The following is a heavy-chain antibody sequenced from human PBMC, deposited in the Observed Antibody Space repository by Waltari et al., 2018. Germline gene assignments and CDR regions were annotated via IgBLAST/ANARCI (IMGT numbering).Heavy chain of an antibody. CDR3: ARSTITIFGVVRGFDY. CDR2: IYYSGST. J-gene: IGHJ4*02. V-gene: IGHV4-59*11. Sequence: QVQLQESGPGLVKPSETLSLTCTVSGGSISSHYWSWIRQPPGKGLEWIGYIYYSGSTNYNPSLKSRVTISVDTSKNQFSLKLSSVTAADTAVYYCARSTITIFGVVRGFDYWGQGTLVTVSS. CDR1: GGSISSHY. D-gene: IGHD3-3*01.